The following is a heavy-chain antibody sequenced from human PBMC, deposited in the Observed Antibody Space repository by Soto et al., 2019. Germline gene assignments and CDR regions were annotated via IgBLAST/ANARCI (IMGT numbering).Heavy chain of an antibody. V-gene: IGHV4-59*08. CDR3: ARRYCSSAGCNVAWFDP. Sequence: SETLSLTCTVSGGSISTSYWSWIRQPPGKELEWIGYISYSGSTKYNPSLKGRVTISVDTSKNQFSLELSSVTAADTAVYYCARRYCSSAGCNVAWFDPWGQGTLVTVSS. D-gene: IGHD2-2*01. CDR2: ISYSGST. J-gene: IGHJ5*02. CDR1: GGSISTSY.